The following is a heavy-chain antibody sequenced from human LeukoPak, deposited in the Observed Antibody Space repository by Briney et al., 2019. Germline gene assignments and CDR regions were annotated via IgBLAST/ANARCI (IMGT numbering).Heavy chain of an antibody. Sequence: GASVKVSCKASGGTFSSYAMSWVRQAPGKGLEWVSAISGSGGSTYYADSVKGRFTISRDNSKNTLYLQMNSLRAEDTAVYYCAKDDHYYYMDVWGKGTTVTVSS. CDR2: ISGSGGST. CDR3: AKDDHYYYMDV. CDR1: GGTFSSYA. J-gene: IGHJ6*03. V-gene: IGHV3-23*01.